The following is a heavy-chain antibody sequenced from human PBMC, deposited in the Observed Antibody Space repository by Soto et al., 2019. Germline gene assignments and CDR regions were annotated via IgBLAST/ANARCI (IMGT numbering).Heavy chain of an antibody. CDR3: AKRRGAGGHFDY. D-gene: IGHD2-15*01. CDR2: ISSGGST. V-gene: IGHV3-23*01. J-gene: IGHJ4*02. Sequence: EVQLLESGGGLVQPEGSLRLSCAASGFTFTSYAMGWVRQAPGKGLEWVSVISSGGSTYYADSVRGRFIISRDNSKDTLSLQMNSLRAEDTAVYYCAKRRGAGGHFDYWGQGALVTVSS. CDR1: GFTFTSYA.